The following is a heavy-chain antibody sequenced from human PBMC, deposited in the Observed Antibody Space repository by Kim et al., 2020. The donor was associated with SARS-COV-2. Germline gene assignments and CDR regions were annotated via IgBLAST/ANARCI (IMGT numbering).Heavy chain of an antibody. CDR2: ISAYNGNT. Sequence: ASVKVSCKASGYTFTSYGISWVRQAPGQGLEWMGWISAYNGNTNYAQKLQGRVTMTTDTSTSTAYMELRSLRSDDTAVYYCARVGCGYDFPDTRCWFDPWGQGTLVTVSS. D-gene: IGHD5-12*01. CDR1: GYTFTSYG. CDR3: ARVGCGYDFPDTRCWFDP. J-gene: IGHJ5*02. V-gene: IGHV1-18*04.